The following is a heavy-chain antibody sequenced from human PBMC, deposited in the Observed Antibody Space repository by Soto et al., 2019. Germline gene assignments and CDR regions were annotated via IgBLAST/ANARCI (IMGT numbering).Heavy chain of an antibody. V-gene: IGHV3-15*01. J-gene: IGHJ6*03. Sequence: GGSLRLSCAASGFTFSNAWMSWVRQAPGKGLEWVGRIKSKTDGGTTDYAAPVKGRFTISRDDSKNTLYLQMNSLKTEDTAVYYCTTLLSLRFLEWFNSYYYMDVWGKGTTVTVSS. CDR1: GFTFSNAW. CDR3: TTLLSLRFLEWFNSYYYMDV. D-gene: IGHD3-3*01. CDR2: IKSKTDGGTT.